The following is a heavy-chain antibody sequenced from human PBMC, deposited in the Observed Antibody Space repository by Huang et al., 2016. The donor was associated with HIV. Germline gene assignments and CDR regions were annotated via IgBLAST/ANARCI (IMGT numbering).Heavy chain of an antibody. J-gene: IGHJ6*03. V-gene: IGHV3-30-3*01. D-gene: IGHD3-16*01. CDR1: GFAFSNSA. CDR2: ISKEENKK. Sequence: QVQLVESGGGVVQPGRSLRLSCAASGFAFSNSAVHWFRQAPGKGLEGVTVISKEENKKYYADPVKGRFTISRENSKNRLFLQMNSLKSEDSAVYYCATDGGGPQPFFYYMDVWGKGTTVTVSS. CDR3: ATDGGGPQPFFYYMDV.